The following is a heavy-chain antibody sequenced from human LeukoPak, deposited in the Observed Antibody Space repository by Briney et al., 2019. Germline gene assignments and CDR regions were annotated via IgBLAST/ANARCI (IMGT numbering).Heavy chain of an antibody. J-gene: IGHJ5*02. CDR1: GFTCSSYW. CDR3: ARTPNYYDSSGYYLTGFDP. Sequence: GRSLRLSWAASGFTCSSYWMSWVRQAPGKGLEWVANIKQDGSEKYYVDSVKGRFTISRDNAKNSLYLQMNSLRAEDTAVYYCARTPNYYDSSGYYLTGFDPWGQGTLVTVSS. CDR2: IKQDGSEK. D-gene: IGHD3-22*01. V-gene: IGHV3-7*01.